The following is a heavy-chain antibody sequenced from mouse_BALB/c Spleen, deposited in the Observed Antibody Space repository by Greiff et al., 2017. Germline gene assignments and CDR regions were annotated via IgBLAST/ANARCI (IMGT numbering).Heavy chain of an antibody. CDR1: GYTFTSYW. CDR3: ARPNSHYYGSSPFAY. J-gene: IGHJ3*01. CDR2: INPSTGYT. V-gene: IGHV1-7*01. Sequence: VQLQQSGAELAKPGASVKMSCKASGYTFTSYWMHWVKQRPGQGLEWIGYINPSTGYTEYNQKFKDKATLTADKSSSTAYMQLSSLTSEDSAVYYCARPNSHYYGSSPFAYWGQGTLVTVSA. D-gene: IGHD1-1*01.